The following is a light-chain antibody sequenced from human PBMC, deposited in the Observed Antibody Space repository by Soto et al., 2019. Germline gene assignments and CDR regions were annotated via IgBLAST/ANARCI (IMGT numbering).Light chain of an antibody. CDR3: QQYGSSQCT. Sequence: MSLSPATLSVSPGERATLSCRASRGISSNLAWYQQKPGQAPRLLIYDASTRATGIPARFSGSGSGTDFTLTISLLEAEDFARYYCQQYGSSQCTSGQGTKV. CDR1: RGISSN. J-gene: IGKJ1*01. CDR2: DAS. V-gene: IGKV3-15*01.